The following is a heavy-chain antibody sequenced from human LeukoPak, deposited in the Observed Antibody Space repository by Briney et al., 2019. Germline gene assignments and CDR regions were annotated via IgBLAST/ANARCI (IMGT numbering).Heavy chain of an antibody. J-gene: IGHJ4*02. CDR1: GFTFSSYS. Sequence: GGSLRLSCAASGFTFSSYSMNWVRQAPGKGLEWVSSISSSSSYIYYADSVKGRFTISRDNAKNSLYLQMDSLRAEDTAVYYWARDYDPPIGGLRYFDWLPTWYFDYWGQGTLVTVSS. CDR2: ISSSSSYI. V-gene: IGHV3-21*04. CDR3: ARDYDPPIGGLRYFDWLPTWYFDY. D-gene: IGHD3-9*01.